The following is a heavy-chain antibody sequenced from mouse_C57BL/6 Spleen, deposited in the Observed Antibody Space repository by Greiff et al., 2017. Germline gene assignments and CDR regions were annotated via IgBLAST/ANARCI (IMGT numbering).Heavy chain of an antibody. CDR1: GYAFSSYW. CDR3: AREYSNYFYAMDY. CDR2: IYPGDGDT. J-gene: IGHJ4*01. Sequence: QVQLQQSGAELVKPGASVKISCKASGYAFSSYWMNWVKQRPGKGLEWIGQIYPGDGDTNYNGKFKGKATLTADKSSSTAYMQLRSLTSEDSAVYFCAREYSNYFYAMDYWGQGTSVTVSS. D-gene: IGHD2-5*01. V-gene: IGHV1-80*01.